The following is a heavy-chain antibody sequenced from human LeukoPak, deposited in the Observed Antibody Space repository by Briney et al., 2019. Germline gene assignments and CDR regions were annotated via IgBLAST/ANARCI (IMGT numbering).Heavy chain of an antibody. V-gene: IGHV3-23*01. Sequence: PGGPLRLSCAASGFTFSSYAMSWVRQAPGKGLEWVSAISGSGGSTYYADSVKGRFTISRDNSKNTLYLQMNSLRAEDSAVYYCAKDPQQGYYGSGSYYQDSWGQGTLVTVSS. CDR2: ISGSGGST. CDR3: AKDPQQGYYGSGSYYQDS. D-gene: IGHD3-10*01. J-gene: IGHJ4*02. CDR1: GFTFSSYA.